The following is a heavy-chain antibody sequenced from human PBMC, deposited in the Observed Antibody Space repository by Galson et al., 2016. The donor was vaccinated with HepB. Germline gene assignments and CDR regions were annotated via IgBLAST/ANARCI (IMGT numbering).Heavy chain of an antibody. CDR1: GFTFSSYA. CDR3: ATPRGYSYGYWDDTTTDY. CDR2: ISGSGGNT. Sequence: SLRLSCAASGFTFSSYAMSWVRQAPGKGLEWVSAISGSGGNTYYADSEKGRFTISRDNSKNTLYLQMNSLRAEDTAVYYRATPRGYSYGYWDDTTTDYWGQGTLVTVSS. D-gene: IGHD5-18*01. V-gene: IGHV3-23*01. J-gene: IGHJ4*02.